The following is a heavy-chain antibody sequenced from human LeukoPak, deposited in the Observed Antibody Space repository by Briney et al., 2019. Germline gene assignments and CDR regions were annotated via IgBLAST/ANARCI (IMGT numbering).Heavy chain of an antibody. CDR3: ARGGRQQLVRGWFDP. CDR2: INTNTGNP. CDR1: GYTFTSYA. V-gene: IGHV7-4-1*02. Sequence: GASVKVSCKASGYTFTSYAMNWVRQAPGQGLEWMGWINTNTGNPTYAQGFTGRFVFSLDTSVSTAYLQISSLKAEDTAVYYCARGGRQQLVRGWFDPWGQGTLVTVSS. J-gene: IGHJ5*02. D-gene: IGHD6-13*01.